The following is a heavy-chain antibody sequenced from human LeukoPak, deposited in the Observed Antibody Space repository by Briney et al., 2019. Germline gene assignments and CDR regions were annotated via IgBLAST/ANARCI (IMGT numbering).Heavy chain of an antibody. CDR1: GFTFSDYY. D-gene: IGHD6-13*01. Sequence: GGSLRLSCAASGFTFSDYYMSRIRQAPGKGLEWVSYISSSGSTIYYADSVKGRFTISRDNAKNSLYLQMNSLRAEDTAVYYCAREGVESSSWYSQGMDVWGQGTTVTVSS. CDR3: AREGVESSSWYSQGMDV. J-gene: IGHJ6*02. V-gene: IGHV3-11*01. CDR2: ISSSGSTI.